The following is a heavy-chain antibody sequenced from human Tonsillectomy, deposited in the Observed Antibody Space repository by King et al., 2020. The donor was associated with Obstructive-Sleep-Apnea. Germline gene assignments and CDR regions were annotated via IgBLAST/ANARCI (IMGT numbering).Heavy chain of an antibody. D-gene: IGHD6-13*01. CDR3: GREGAAGTNWFDP. CDR1: GGSISSSSYY. CDR2: IYYSGRT. V-gene: IGHV4-39*07. J-gene: IGHJ5*02. Sequence: QLQESGPGLVKPSETLSLTCTVSGGSISSSSYYWGWIRQPPGKGLEWIASIYYSGRTYYNPSLKSRVTISVDTSKNQFSLKLSSVTAADTAVYYCGREGAAGTNWFDPWGQGTLVTVSS.